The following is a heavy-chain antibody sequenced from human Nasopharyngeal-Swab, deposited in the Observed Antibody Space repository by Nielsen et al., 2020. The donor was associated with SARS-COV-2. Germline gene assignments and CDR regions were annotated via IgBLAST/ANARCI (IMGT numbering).Heavy chain of an antibody. D-gene: IGHD4-23*01. V-gene: IGHV3-30*02. CDR2: IRFDGSSK. CDR3: ASAVNSGDLDY. J-gene: IGHJ4*02. CDR1: GFAFSLYY. Sequence: AASGFAFSLYYMKWVRQAPGKGLEWVAFIRFDGSSKYYADSVRGRFTISRDNPKNTLYLQMNSLRTEDTAVYYCASAVNSGDLDYWGQGTLVTVSS.